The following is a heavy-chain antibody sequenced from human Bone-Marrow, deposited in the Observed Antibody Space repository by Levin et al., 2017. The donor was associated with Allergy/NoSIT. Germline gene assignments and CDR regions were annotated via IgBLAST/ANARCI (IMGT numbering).Heavy chain of an antibody. V-gene: IGHV3-11*01. Sequence: LSLTCAASGFTFRDYHMNWIRPAPGKGLEWVSYITTSGSTIYYADSVKGRFTISRDDAKNSLYLQMNSLRVEDTALYYCARDTAMVTYYYGMDVWGQGTTVTVSS. D-gene: IGHD5-18*01. J-gene: IGHJ6*02. CDR1: GFTFRDYH. CDR3: ARDTAMVTYYYGMDV. CDR2: ITTSGSTI.